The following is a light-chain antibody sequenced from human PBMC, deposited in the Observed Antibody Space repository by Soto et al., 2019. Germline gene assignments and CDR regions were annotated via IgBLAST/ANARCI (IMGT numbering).Light chain of an antibody. CDR2: DVS. CDR1: SSDVGGYNY. Sequence: QSVLTQPASVSASPGQSITISCTGTSSDVGGYNYVSWYQQHPGKAPKLMIYDVSNRPSGVSNRFSGFKSGNTASLTISGLHAEDEADYYCSSYTTSSTYVFGTGTKVTVL. J-gene: IGLJ1*01. CDR3: SSYTTSSTYV. V-gene: IGLV2-14*03.